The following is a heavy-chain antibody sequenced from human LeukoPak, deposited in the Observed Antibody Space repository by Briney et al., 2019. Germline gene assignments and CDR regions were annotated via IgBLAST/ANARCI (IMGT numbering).Heavy chain of an antibody. CDR3: ARGGLSIMGY. J-gene: IGHJ4*02. Sequence: GGSLRLSCGASGITFSSNSMNWVRQAPGKGLEWVSYISSSGSTKYYADSVKGRFTISRDNARNSLYLQMNSLRAEDTAVYFCARGGLSIMGYWGQGTLVTVSS. D-gene: IGHD2/OR15-2a*01. CDR1: GITFSSNS. V-gene: IGHV3-48*01. CDR2: ISSSGSTK.